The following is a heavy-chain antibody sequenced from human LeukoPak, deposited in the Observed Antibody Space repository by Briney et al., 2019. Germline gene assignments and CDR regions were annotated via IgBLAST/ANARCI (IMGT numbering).Heavy chain of an antibody. CDR3: AKRKAQYSPYYYNGMDV. CDR2: ISYDGSNK. J-gene: IGHJ6*02. Sequence: PGGSLRLSCAASGFTFSSYGMHWVRQAPGKGLEWVAVISYDGSNKYYADSVKGRFTISRDNSKNTLYLQMNSLRAEDTAVYYCAKRKAQYSPYYYNGMDVWGQGTTVTVSS. D-gene: IGHD2-15*01. V-gene: IGHV3-30*18. CDR1: GFTFSSYG.